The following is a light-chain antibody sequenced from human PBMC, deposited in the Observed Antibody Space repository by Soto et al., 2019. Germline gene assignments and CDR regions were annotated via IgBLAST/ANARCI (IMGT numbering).Light chain of an antibody. CDR2: GAY. CDR3: KYYGNSPLT. CDR1: QSVSSSY. J-gene: IGKJ1*01. Sequence: EIVLTQSPGTLSLSPGERATLSCRASQSVSSSYLAWYQRKPGQAPRLLIYGAYSRATGIQDRFSGSGSGTDFTLTITRLEPEDFAVYYCKYYGNSPLTFGQGTKVDIK. V-gene: IGKV3-20*01.